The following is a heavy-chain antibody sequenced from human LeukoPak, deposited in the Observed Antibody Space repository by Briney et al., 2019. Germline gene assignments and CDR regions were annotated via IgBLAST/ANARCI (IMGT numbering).Heavy chain of an antibody. CDR2: INPNSGGT. CDR3: ARGIAAAGLRYYYYYYMDV. J-gene: IGHJ6*03. Sequence: ASVKVSCKASGYTFTGYYMHWVRQAPGQGLEWMGWINPNSGGTNYAQKFQGRVTITRNTSISTAYMELSSLRSEDTAVYYCARGIAAAGLRYYYYYYMDVWGKGTTVTVSS. CDR1: GYTFTGYY. V-gene: IGHV1-2*02. D-gene: IGHD6-13*01.